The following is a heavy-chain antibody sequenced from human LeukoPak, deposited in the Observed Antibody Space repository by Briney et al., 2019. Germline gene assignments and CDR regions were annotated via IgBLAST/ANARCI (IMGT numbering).Heavy chain of an antibody. V-gene: IGHV4-4*07. CDR1: GGSISSYY. CDR3: ARDNWNDVNRYYYYYYYMDV. Sequence: SETLSLTCTVSGGSISSYYWSWIRQPAGKGLEWIGRIYTSGSTTYNPSLKSRVTMSVDTSKNQFSLKLSSVTAADTAAYYCARDNWNDVNRYYYYYYYMDVWGKGTTVTVSS. CDR2: IYTSGST. D-gene: IGHD1-20*01. J-gene: IGHJ6*03.